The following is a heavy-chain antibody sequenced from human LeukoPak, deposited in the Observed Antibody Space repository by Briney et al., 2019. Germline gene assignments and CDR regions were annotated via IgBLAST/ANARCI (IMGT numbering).Heavy chain of an antibody. D-gene: IGHD3-10*01. CDR3: ARGPDGSGSYQFDY. J-gene: IGHJ4*02. Sequence: AASVKVSCKASGYTFTSYDINWVRQATGQGLEWMGWMNPNSGKTGYAQKFQGRVTMTRNTSISTAYMELRSLRSEDTAVYYCARGPDGSGSYQFDYWGQGTLVTVSS. CDR2: MNPNSGKT. V-gene: IGHV1-8*01. CDR1: GYTFTSYD.